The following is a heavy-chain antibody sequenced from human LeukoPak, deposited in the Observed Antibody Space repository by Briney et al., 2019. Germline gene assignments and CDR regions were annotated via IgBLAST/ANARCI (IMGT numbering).Heavy chain of an antibody. CDR3: ARDPYYYDSSGYFNWFDP. CDR2: IYTSGST. Sequence: SETLSLTCTVSGGSISSYYWSWIRPPAGKGLEWIGRIYTSGSTNYNPSLKSRVTMSVDTSKNQFSRKLSSVTAADTAVYYCARDPYYYDSSGYFNWFDPWGQGTLVTVSS. D-gene: IGHD3-22*01. J-gene: IGHJ5*02. V-gene: IGHV4-4*07. CDR1: GGSISSYY.